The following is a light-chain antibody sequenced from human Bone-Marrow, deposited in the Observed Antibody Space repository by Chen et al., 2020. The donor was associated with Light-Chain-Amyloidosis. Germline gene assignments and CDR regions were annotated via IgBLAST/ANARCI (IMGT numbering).Light chain of an antibody. J-gene: IGKJ1*01. CDR2: GAS. CDR1: QDIRNY. CDR3: QQLTSYPRT. V-gene: IGKV1-9*01. Sequence: DIQLTQSPSFLSASVGDRVTITCRASQDIRNYLAWYQQKPGKAPNLLIYGASTLQSGVPSRFSGSGTGTEFTLTISDLQPEDFATYYCQQLTSYPRTFGQGTKVEIK.